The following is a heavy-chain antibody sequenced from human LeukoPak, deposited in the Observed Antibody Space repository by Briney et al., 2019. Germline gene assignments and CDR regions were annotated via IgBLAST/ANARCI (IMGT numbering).Heavy chain of an antibody. CDR1: GFTFSSYA. CDR3: ARDGQWLPHDY. J-gene: IGHJ4*02. V-gene: IGHV3-48*04. CDR2: ISSSGSTI. Sequence: GGSLRLSCAASGFTFSSYAMSWVRQAPGKGLEWVSYISSSGSTIYYADSVKGRFTISRDNAKNSLYLQMNSLRAEDTAVYYCARDGQWLPHDYWGQGTLVTVSS. D-gene: IGHD6-19*01.